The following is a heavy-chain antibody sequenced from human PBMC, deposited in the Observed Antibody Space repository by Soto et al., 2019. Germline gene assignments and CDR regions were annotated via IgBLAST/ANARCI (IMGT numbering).Heavy chain of an antibody. CDR2: IWYDGSNK. J-gene: IGHJ6*02. CDR1: GFTFSSYG. CDR3: ARDQKILVRGVIIDDPEYYYYYGMDG. V-gene: IGHV3-33*01. D-gene: IGHD3-10*01. Sequence: SLRLSCAASGFTFSSYGMHWVRQAPGKGLEWVAVIWYDGSNKYYADSVKGRFTISRDNSKNTLYLQMNSLRAEDTAVYYCARDQKILVRGVIIDDPEYYYYYGMDGWGQGTTVPVSS.